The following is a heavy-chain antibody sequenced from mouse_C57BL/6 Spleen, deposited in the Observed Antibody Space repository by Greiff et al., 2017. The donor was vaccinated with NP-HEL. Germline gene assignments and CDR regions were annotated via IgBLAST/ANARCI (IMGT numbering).Heavy chain of an antibody. CDR2: INPSNGGT. J-gene: IGHJ3*01. D-gene: IGHD2-4*01. CDR3: ARADYDLPLFAY. CDR1: GYTFTSYW. V-gene: IGHV1-53*01. Sequence: QVQLKQPGTELVKPGASVKLSCKASGYTFTSYWMHWVKQRPGQGLEWIGNINPSNGGTNYNEKFKSKATLTVDKSSSTAYMQLSSLTSEDSAVYYCARADYDLPLFAYWGQGTLVTVSA.